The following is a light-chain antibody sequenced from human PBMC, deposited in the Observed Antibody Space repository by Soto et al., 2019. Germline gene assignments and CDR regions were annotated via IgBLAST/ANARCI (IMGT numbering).Light chain of an antibody. CDR2: EAS. J-gene: IGKJ2*01. CDR3: QQSFHTPYT. V-gene: IGKV1-39*01. CDR1: QNINKN. Sequence: DIQMTQSPSSLSASVGDSVTISCRASQNINKNLNWYQQKSGRAPSLLIYEASTFQSGVPSRFSGSGSGTDFTLTITNLQPEDCATYYCQQSFHTPYTCGQGTKLEI.